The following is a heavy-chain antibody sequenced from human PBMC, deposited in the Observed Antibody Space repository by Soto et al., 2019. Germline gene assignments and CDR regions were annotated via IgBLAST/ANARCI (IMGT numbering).Heavy chain of an antibody. J-gene: IGHJ5*02. V-gene: IGHV1-69*01. CDR3: AARSSWYENWFDP. Sequence: QVQLVQSGAEVKKPGSSVKVSCKASGGTFSSYAISWVRQAPGQGLEWMGGIIPIFGTANYAQKFQGRVTMTADESTSTAYRELSSLRSEDTAVYYSAARSSWYENWFDPWGQGTLVTVSS. CDR1: GGTFSSYA. CDR2: IIPIFGTA. D-gene: IGHD6-13*01.